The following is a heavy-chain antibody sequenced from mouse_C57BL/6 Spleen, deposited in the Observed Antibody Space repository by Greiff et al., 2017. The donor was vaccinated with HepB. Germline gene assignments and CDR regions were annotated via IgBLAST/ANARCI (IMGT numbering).Heavy chain of an antibody. V-gene: IGHV1-64*01. CDR2: IHPNSGST. J-gene: IGHJ2*01. Sequence: QVQLQQPGAELVKPGASVKLSCKASGYTFTSYWMHWVKQRPGQGLEWIGMIHPNSGSTNYNEKFKSKATLTVDKSSSTAYMQLSSLTSEDSAVYYCARGITTVVAGYYFDYWGQGTTLTVSS. CDR3: ARGITTVVAGYYFDY. CDR1: GYTFTSYW. D-gene: IGHD1-1*01.